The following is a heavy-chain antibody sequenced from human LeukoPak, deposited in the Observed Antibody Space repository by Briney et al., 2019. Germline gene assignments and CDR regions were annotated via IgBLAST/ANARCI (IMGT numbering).Heavy chain of an antibody. J-gene: IGHJ4*02. V-gene: IGHV1-46*01. Sequence: ASVKVSCKASGYTFTNYYMHWVRQAPGQGLEWMGIINPSGGSTSYAQKFQGRVTMTRDMSTSTVYMELSSLRSEDTAVYYCARAYYDFWSGYYKGAGYWGQGTLVTVSS. D-gene: IGHD3-3*01. CDR3: ARAYYDFWSGYYKGAGY. CDR1: GYTFTNYY. CDR2: INPSGGST.